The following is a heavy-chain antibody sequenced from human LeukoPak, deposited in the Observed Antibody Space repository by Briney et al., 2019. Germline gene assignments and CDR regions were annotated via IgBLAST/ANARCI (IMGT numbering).Heavy chain of an antibody. D-gene: IGHD2-21*01. Sequence: GGSLRLFCAASGFAVSSNYMSWVRQAPGKGLEWVSLIYISEITKYTDSVKGRFTISRDNSKNTLYLQMNSPRAEDTAVYYCARYYGGKFDYWGQGTLVTVSS. CDR2: IYISEIT. CDR3: ARYYGGKFDY. V-gene: IGHV3-66*02. J-gene: IGHJ4*02. CDR1: GFAVSSNY.